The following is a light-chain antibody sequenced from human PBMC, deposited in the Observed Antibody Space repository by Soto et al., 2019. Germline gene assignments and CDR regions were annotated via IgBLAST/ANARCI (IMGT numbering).Light chain of an antibody. CDR2: EVS. Sequence: DVVMTQTPLSLSVAPGQPASISCKSSQSLLHITGETFLFWYLQKPGQSPQLLIYEVSTRVSGVPDRFSGSGSVTDLTLEIIRVETDDVVIYYCMQSTQLPPTFGQGTRLGIE. J-gene: IGKJ5*01. V-gene: IGKV2D-29*02. CDR3: MQSTQLPPT. CDR1: QSLLHITGETF.